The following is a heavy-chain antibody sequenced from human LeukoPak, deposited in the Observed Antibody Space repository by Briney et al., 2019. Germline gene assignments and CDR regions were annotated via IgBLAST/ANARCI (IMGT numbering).Heavy chain of an antibody. CDR1: GYTFTGYY. V-gene: IGHV1-2*06. Sequence: ASVKVSCKTSGYTFTGYYMHRARQAPGQGLECMGRINPNSGGTNYAQKFQGRVTITRDTSIGTAYMELSRLRSDDTAVYYCARRLSGSGTYYFDHWGQGTLVTVSS. CDR3: ARRLSGSGTYYFDH. CDR2: INPNSGGT. J-gene: IGHJ4*02. D-gene: IGHD3-10*01.